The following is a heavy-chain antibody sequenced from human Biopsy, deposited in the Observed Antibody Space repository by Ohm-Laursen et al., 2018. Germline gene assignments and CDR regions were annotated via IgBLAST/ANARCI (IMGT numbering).Heavy chain of an antibody. CDR2: IIPMFGTA. V-gene: IGHV1-69*01. J-gene: IGHJ6*02. Sequence: SSVKVSCKASGGTFINYAISWVRQAPGQGLEWMGGIIPMFGTANYAQMFQGRVTISADESTSTSYMELSSLTTEDTAIYYCARDYQPKIMTIHYYYYGMDVWGLGTTVTVSS. CDR1: GGTFINYA. D-gene: IGHD2-2*01. CDR3: ARDYQPKIMTIHYYYYGMDV.